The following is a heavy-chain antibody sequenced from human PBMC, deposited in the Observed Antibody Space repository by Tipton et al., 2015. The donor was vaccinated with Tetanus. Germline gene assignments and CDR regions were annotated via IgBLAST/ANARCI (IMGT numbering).Heavy chain of an antibody. D-gene: IGHD6-13*01. CDR3: AKVAAASGLNFDY. V-gene: IGHV3-30*18. CDR2: ISYDGSNK. Sequence: SLRLSCAASGFTFSSYGMHWVRQAPGKGLEWVAVISYDGSNKYYADSVKGRFTISRDNSKNTLYLQMNSLRAEDTAVYYCAKVAAASGLNFDYWGQGTLVTVSS. CDR1: GFTFSSYG. J-gene: IGHJ4*02.